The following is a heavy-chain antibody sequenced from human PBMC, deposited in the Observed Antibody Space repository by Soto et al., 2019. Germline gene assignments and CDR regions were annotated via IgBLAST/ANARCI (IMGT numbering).Heavy chain of an antibody. J-gene: IGHJ5*02. CDR3: AREVGHYDYVWGSYRQSYNWFDP. V-gene: IGHV4-59*01. D-gene: IGHD3-16*02. CDR2: IYYSGST. Sequence: PSETLSLTCTVSCGSISSYYWSWIRQPPGKGLEWIGYIYYSGSTNYNPSLKSRVTISVDTSKNQFSLKLSSVTAADTAVYYCAREVGHYDYVWGSYRQSYNWFDPWGQGTLVTVSS. CDR1: CGSISSYY.